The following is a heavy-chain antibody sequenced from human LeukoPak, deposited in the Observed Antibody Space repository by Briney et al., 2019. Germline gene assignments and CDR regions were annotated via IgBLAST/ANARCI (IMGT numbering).Heavy chain of an antibody. V-gene: IGHV4-4*07. J-gene: IGHJ6*03. CDR1: GGSISSYY. CDR2: IYTSGST. Sequence: PSETLSLTCTVSGGSISSYYWSWIRQPPGKGLEWIGRIYTSGSTNYNPSLKSRVTMSVDTSKNQFSLKLSSVTAADTAVYYCARDTLVVVAATVRRYDGYYMDVWGKGTTVTVSS. CDR3: ARDTLVVVAATVRRYDGYYMDV. D-gene: IGHD2-15*01.